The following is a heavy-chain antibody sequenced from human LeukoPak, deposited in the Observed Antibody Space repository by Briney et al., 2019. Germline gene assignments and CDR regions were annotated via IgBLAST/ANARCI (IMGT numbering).Heavy chain of an antibody. J-gene: IGHJ4*02. CDR1: GFTLSSCA. Sequence: PGGPLRLSCAASGFTLSSCAMHWVRQAPGKGLEWVAVISYDGSNKYYADSVKGRFTISRDNSKNTLYLQMNSLRAEDTAVYFCAREGYSSGWFRLWGQGTLVTVSS. V-gene: IGHV3-30-3*01. D-gene: IGHD6-19*01. CDR3: AREGYSSGWFRL. CDR2: ISYDGSNK.